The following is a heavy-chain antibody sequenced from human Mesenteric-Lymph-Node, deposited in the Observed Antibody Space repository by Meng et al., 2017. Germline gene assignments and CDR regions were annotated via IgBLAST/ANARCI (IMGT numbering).Heavy chain of an antibody. J-gene: IGHJ5*02. CDR2: INPNSGGT. CDR3: ATLACSGGDCLIRGRENWFDP. V-gene: IGHV1-2*02. D-gene: IGHD2-21*02. CDR1: GYTFTGYY. Sequence: ASVKVSCKASGYTFTGYYMHWVRQAPGQGLEWMGWINPNSGGTNYAQKFQGRVTMTRDISISTAYMELSSLRSDDTAVYYCATLACSGGDCLIRGRENWFDPWGQGTLVTVSS.